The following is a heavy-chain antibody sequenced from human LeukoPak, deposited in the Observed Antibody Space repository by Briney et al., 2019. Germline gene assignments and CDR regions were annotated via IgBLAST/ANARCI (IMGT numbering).Heavy chain of an antibody. CDR2: IYYSGST. D-gene: IGHD2-8*01. Sequence: PSETLSLTCTVSGGSISSSSYYWGWIRQPPGKGLEWIGSIYYSGSTYYNPSLKSRVTISVDTSKNQFSLKLSSVTAADTAVYYCARGRGILYSYYYMDVWGKGTTVTVSS. CDR3: ARGRGILYSYYYMDV. J-gene: IGHJ6*03. CDR1: GGSISSSSYY. V-gene: IGHV4-39*07.